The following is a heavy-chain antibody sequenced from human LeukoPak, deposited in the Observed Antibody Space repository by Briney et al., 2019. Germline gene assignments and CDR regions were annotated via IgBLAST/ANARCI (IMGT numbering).Heavy chain of an antibody. J-gene: IGHJ6*02. D-gene: IGHD3-10*02. V-gene: IGHV3-21*01. CDR3: ARVVRGVIIRAGYYYGMDV. Sequence: GGSLRLSCAASGFTFSSYSMNWVRQAPGKGLEWVSSISSSSSYIYYADSVKGRFTISRDNAKNSLYLQMNSLRAEDTAVYYCARVVRGVIIRAGYYYGMDVWGQGTTVTVSS. CDR2: ISSSSSYI. CDR1: GFTFSSYS.